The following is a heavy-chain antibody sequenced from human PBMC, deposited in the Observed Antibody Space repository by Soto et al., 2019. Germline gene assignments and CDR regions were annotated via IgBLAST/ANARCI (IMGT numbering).Heavy chain of an antibody. J-gene: IGHJ6*03. CDR2: IWYDGSNK. D-gene: IGHD3-10*01. V-gene: IGHV3-33*01. CDR1: GFTFSSYG. CDR3: ARAQAGGSGSYPGYYYYYMDV. Sequence: QVQLVESGGGVVQPGRSLRLSCAASGFTFSSYGMHWVRQAPGKGLEWVAVIWYDGSNKYYADSVKGRFTISRDNSKNTLYLQMNRLGAEDTAVYYCARAQAGGSGSYPGYYYYYMDVWGKGTTVTVSS.